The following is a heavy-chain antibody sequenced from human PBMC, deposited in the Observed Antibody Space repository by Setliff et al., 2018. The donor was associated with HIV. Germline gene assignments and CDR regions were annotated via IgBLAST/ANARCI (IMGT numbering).Heavy chain of an antibody. Sequence: SVKVSCKASAGASNTHALNWVRQAPGQGLEWIGGYIPTLHVTRYAENIERARVTISADTSVGAIYLDLRGLRMEDTAVYYCARGGAYFERLFPPSYYMDLWGAGTSGTVSS. CDR2: YIPTLHVT. CDR3: ARGGAYFERLFPPSYYMDL. D-gene: IGHD3-9*01. CDR1: AGASNTHA. V-gene: IGHV1-69*10. J-gene: IGHJ6*03.